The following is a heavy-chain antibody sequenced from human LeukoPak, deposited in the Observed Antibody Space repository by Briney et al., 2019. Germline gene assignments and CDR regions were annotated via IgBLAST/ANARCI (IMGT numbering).Heavy chain of an antibody. Sequence: PGGSLRLSCAASGFTFSNAWMSWVRQAPRKGLEWVGRIKSKTDGGTTDYAAPVKGRFTISRDDSKNTLYLQMNSLKTEDTAVYYCTTGPGSGGFDYWGQGTLVTVSS. J-gene: IGHJ4*02. CDR3: TTGPGSGGFDY. V-gene: IGHV3-15*01. CDR1: GFTFSNAW. CDR2: IKSKTDGGTT. D-gene: IGHD1-14*01.